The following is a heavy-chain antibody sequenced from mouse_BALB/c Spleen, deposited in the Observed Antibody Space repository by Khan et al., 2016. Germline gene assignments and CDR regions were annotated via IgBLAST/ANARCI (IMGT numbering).Heavy chain of an antibody. D-gene: IGHD2-1*01. CDR1: GFNIKDTY. Sequence: EVQLQQSGAELVKPGASVTLSCTASGFNIKDTYLHWVKQRPEQGLEWIGRIDPANGNFKFDPKFQGKATITADTYSNTTYLQLSGLTSEDTAVYYWAGGNSPFDYWGQGTTLTVSS. J-gene: IGHJ2*01. CDR3: AGGNSPFDY. CDR2: IDPANGNF. V-gene: IGHV14-3*02.